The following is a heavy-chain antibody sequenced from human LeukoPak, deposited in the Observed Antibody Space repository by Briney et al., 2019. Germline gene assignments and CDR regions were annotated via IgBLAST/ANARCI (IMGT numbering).Heavy chain of an antibody. CDR2: IGGGDP. Sequence: GGSLRLSCAASGVTFSLTGMSWVRQAPGKGLEWVSSIGGGDPYYADSVRGRFTVSRDNSKSAVYLQMNSLRAEDTAVYYCVKDAIPMNSVWDYLDYWGQGTLVTVSS. D-gene: IGHD1-26*01. CDR3: VKDAIPMNSVWDYLDY. J-gene: IGHJ4*02. V-gene: IGHV3-23*01. CDR1: GVTFSLTG.